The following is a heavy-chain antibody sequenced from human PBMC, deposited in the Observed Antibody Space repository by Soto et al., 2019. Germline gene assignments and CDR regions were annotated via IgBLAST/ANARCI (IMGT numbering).Heavy chain of an antibody. J-gene: IGHJ4*02. CDR1: GGSISSGGYY. D-gene: IGHD6-13*01. CDR3: ARGGSSSPYFDD. Sequence: QVQLQESGPGLVKPSQTLSLTCTVSGGSISSGGYYWSWIRQHPGKGLEWIGYIYYSGSTYYNPALESRVTISVDTSKKQFSLKLSSVTDADTAVYYCARGGSSSPYFDDWGQGTLVTVSS. V-gene: IGHV4-31*03. CDR2: IYYSGST.